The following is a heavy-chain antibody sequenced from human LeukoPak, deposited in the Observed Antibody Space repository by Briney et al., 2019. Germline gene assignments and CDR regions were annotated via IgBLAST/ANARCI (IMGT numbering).Heavy chain of an antibody. V-gene: IGHV4-39*01. CDR3: ARRRGSGWYQYYFDY. D-gene: IGHD6-19*01. CDR1: GGSISSSSYY. J-gene: IGHJ4*02. Sequence: SETLSLTCTVSGGSISSSSYYWGCIRQPPGKGLEWIGSIYYSGSTYYNPSLKSRVTISVDTSKNQFSLKLSSVTAADTAVYYCARRRGSGWYQYYFDYWGQGTLVTVSS. CDR2: IYYSGST.